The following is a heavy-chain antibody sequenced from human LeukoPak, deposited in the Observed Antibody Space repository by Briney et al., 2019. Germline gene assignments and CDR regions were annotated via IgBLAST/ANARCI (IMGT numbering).Heavy chain of an antibody. V-gene: IGHV4-30-2*01. D-gene: IGHD2-2*01. J-gene: IGHJ6*03. CDR1: GGSISSGGYS. Sequence: SETLSLTCAVSGGSISSGGYSWSWIRQPPGKGLEWIGYIYHSGSTYYNPSLKSRVTISVDRSKNQFSLKLSSVTAADTAVYYCARQLGDVVVVPAAIPYYYYYYMDVWGKGTTVTVPS. CDR2: IYHSGST. CDR3: ARQLGDVVVVPAAIPYYYYYYMDV.